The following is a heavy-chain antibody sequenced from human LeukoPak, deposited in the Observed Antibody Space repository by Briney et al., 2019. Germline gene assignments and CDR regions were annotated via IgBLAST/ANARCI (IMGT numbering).Heavy chain of an antibody. CDR2: IIPIFGTA. V-gene: IGHV1-69*13. J-gene: IGHJ6*03. CDR1: GGTLSSYA. D-gene: IGHD3-3*01. Sequence: ASVKVSCKASGGTLSSYAISWVRQAPGQGLEWMGGIIPIFGTANYAQKFQGRVTITADESTSTAYMELSSLRSEDTAVYYCARNPVLRTNYYYYYYMDVWGKGTTVTVSS. CDR3: ARNPVLRTNYYYYYYMDV.